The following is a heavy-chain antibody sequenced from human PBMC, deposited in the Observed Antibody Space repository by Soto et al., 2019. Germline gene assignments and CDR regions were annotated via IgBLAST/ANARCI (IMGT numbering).Heavy chain of an antibody. Sequence: SETLSLTCSVSAGYLSTTSYYWGWVRLSPGTGLEWIGSIYYTGSTYYNPSLKGRVAISVDTSKRQFSLKLTSVTATDTAVFYCARDGSARLSQFDYWGQGTLVTVSS. D-gene: IGHD6-6*01. J-gene: IGHJ4*02. V-gene: IGHV4-39*02. CDR3: ARDGSARLSQFDY. CDR1: AGYLSTTSYY. CDR2: IYYTGST.